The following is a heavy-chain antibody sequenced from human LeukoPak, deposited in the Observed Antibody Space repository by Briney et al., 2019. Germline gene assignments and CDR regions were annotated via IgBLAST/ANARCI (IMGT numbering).Heavy chain of an antibody. CDR2: VYYSGST. V-gene: IGHV4-59*01. CDR3: ARGDYGDYSFYWYFDL. J-gene: IGHJ2*01. Sequence: SETLSLTCTVSGGSISSYYWSWIRQPPGKGLEWIGYVYYSGSTDYNPSLKSRVTISVGTSKNHFSLKLSSVTAADTAVYYCARGDYGDYSFYWYFDLWGRGTLVTVSS. CDR1: GGSISSYY. D-gene: IGHD4-17*01.